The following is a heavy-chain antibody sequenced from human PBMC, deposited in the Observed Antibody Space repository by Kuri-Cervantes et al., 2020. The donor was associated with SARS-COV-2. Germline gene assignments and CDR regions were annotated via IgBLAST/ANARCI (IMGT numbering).Heavy chain of an antibody. V-gene: IGHV1-69*13. Sequence: SVKVSCKASGGTFIRYSISWVRQAPGQGLEWMGGIIPLFVTTSYAQKFQGRVTSTADESTSTAYMEFRSLRSEDTAVYYCARYLWRYRERDYYYYGMDVWGQGTTVTVSS. CDR1: GGTFIRYS. CDR2: IIPLFVTT. D-gene: IGHD1-26*01. J-gene: IGHJ6*02. CDR3: ARYLWRYRERDYYYYGMDV.